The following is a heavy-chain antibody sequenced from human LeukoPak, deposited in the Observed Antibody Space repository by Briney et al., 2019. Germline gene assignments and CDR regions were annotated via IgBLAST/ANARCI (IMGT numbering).Heavy chain of an antibody. CDR3: ARAVEDYDFWSGYWY. D-gene: IGHD3-3*01. Sequence: SVKVSCKASGGTFSSYAISWVRQAPGQGLEWMGRIIPILSIANYAQKFQGRVTITADKSTSTAYMELSSLRSEDTAVYYCARAVEDYDFWSGYWYWGQGTLVTVSS. CDR2: IIPILSIA. V-gene: IGHV1-69*04. CDR1: GGTFSSYA. J-gene: IGHJ4*02.